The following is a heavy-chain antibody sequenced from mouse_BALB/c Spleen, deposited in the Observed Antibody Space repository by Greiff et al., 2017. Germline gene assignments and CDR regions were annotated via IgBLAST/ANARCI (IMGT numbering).Heavy chain of an antibody. V-gene: IGHV3-6*02. CDR2: ISYDGSN. J-gene: IGHJ3*01. CDR3: AREDYGSSGAY. CDR1: GYSITSGYY. D-gene: IGHD1-1*01. Sequence: EVKLQESGPGLVKPSQSLSLTCSVTGYSITSGYYWNWIRQFPGNKLEWMGYISYDGSNNYNPSLKNRISITRDTSKNQFFLKLNSVTTEDTATYYCAREDYGSSGAYWGQGTLVTVSA.